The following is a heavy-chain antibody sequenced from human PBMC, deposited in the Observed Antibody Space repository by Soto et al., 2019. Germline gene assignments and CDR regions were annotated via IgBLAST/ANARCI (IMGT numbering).Heavy chain of an antibody. J-gene: IGHJ4*02. CDR2: ISDSSSSI. CDR1: GFTFNSHT. Sequence: EVQLVESGGGLVQPGGSLRLSCAASGFTFNSHTMNWVRQAPGKGLEWLSYISDSSSSIYYADSVKGRFTVSRDNARNSPYLQTNSLTAEDTAVYYCTREVGPSGYWGQGTLVTVSS. CDR3: TREVGPSGY. D-gene: IGHD1-26*01. V-gene: IGHV3-48*04.